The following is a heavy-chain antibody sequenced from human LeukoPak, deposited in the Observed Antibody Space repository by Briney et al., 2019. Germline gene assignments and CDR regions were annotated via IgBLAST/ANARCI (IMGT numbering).Heavy chain of an antibody. CDR1: GYTFPGYY. Sequence: ASVKVSCKASGYTFPGYYMHWVRQAPGQGLEWMRWINPNSGGTNYAQKFQGRVTMTRDTSISTAYMELSRLRSDDTAVYYCARNFYFDSSGYYHYWGQGTLVTVSS. V-gene: IGHV1-2*02. CDR3: ARNFYFDSSGYYHY. J-gene: IGHJ4*02. D-gene: IGHD3-22*01. CDR2: INPNSGGT.